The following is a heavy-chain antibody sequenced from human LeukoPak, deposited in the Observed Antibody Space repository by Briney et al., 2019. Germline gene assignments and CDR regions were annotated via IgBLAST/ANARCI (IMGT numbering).Heavy chain of an antibody. Sequence: GGPLRLSCAASGFTFSSCGMHWVRQAPGKGLEWVAVISYAGSNKYYADSVKGRFTISRDNSKNTLYLQMNSLRAEDTAVYYCAKSHSSGWYYFDYWGQGTLVTVSS. J-gene: IGHJ4*02. CDR2: ISYAGSNK. CDR3: AKSHSSGWYYFDY. V-gene: IGHV3-30*18. D-gene: IGHD6-19*01. CDR1: GFTFSSCG.